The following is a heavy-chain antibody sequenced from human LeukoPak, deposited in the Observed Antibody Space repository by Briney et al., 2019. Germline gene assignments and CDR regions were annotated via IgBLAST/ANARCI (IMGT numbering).Heavy chain of an antibody. CDR2: ISYSGST. J-gene: IGHJ5*02. CDR1: GGSISSYY. Sequence: SETLSLTCTVSGGSISSYYWSWIRQPPGKGLEWIRYISYSGSTNFNPSLKSRVTISVDTSKNQFSLKLSSVTAADTAVYYCAREGTAGTNLNWFDPWGQGTLVTVSS. D-gene: IGHD1-1*01. CDR3: AREGTAGTNLNWFDP. V-gene: IGHV4-59*01.